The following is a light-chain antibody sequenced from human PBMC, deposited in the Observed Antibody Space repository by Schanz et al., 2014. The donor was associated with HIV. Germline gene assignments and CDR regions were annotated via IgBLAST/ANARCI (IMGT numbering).Light chain of an antibody. CDR1: SSDIGAYNY. J-gene: IGLJ2*01. V-gene: IGLV2-14*03. CDR2: DVN. Sequence: QSVLIQPASVSGSPGQSITISCIGTSSDIGAYNYVSWYQQHPGKAPKLMIYDVNIRPSGVSNRFSGSKSGNTASLTISGLQAEDEADYYCNSYTRTSTPVFGGGTKLTVL. CDR3: NSYTRTSTPV.